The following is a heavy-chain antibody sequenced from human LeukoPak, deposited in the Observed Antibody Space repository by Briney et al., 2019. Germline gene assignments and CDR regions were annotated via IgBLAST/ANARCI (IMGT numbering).Heavy chain of an antibody. J-gene: IGHJ6*03. Sequence: SETLSLPCALYGGSFSGYYWSWIRQPPGHGLGWGGEINHRGSTNYHPSLTRRVTISVDTSKNQFALMLSSVTAADTAVYYCARGRRLRFERSYYYYYMDVWGKGTTVTVSS. D-gene: IGHD5-12*01. CDR1: GGSFSGYY. CDR2: INHRGST. V-gene: IGHV4-34*01. CDR3: ARGRRLRFERSYYYYYMDV.